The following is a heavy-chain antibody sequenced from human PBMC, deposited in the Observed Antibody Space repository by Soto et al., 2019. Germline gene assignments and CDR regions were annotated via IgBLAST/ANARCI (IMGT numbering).Heavy chain of an antibody. D-gene: IGHD3-16*01. Sequence: GGSLRLSCVVSGFTTIGYNLNWVRQASGKGLEWVASISSSSTYIYYADSVKGRFTISRDNAKNSLYLQMNSLRVDDTAVYYCARDPSKRGTTVDVWGQGTTVTVSS. CDR2: ISSSSTYI. CDR1: GFTTIGYN. V-gene: IGHV3-21*06. J-gene: IGHJ6*02. CDR3: ARDPSKRGTTVDV.